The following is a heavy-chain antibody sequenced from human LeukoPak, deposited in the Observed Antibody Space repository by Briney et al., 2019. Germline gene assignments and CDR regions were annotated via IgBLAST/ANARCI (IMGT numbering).Heavy chain of an antibody. Sequence: EASVKVSCKASGYTFTSYGISWVRQAPGQGLEWMGCISAYNGNTNYAQKLQGRVTMTTDTSTSTAYMELRSLRSDDTAVYYCARFPIRYDILTGSAYYFDYWGQGTLVTVSS. V-gene: IGHV1-18*04. CDR1: GYTFTSYG. CDR3: ARFPIRYDILTGSAYYFDY. J-gene: IGHJ4*02. CDR2: ISAYNGNT. D-gene: IGHD3-9*01.